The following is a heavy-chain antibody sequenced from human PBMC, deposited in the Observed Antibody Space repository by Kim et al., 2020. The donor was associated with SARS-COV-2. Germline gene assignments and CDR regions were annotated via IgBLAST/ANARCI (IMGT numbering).Heavy chain of an antibody. J-gene: IGHJ4*02. V-gene: IGHV3-74*01. CDR3: VRLTIVGATSL. CDR2: INRDGGDI. Sequence: GGSLRLSCAASGFAFGSYWMHWVRQAPGKGLVWVARINRDGGDIYYADSVKDRFTISRDNAKNTLYLQMNNLRAEDSAFYYCVRLTIVGATSLWGQGTLVTVSS. D-gene: IGHD1-26*01. CDR1: GFAFGSYW.